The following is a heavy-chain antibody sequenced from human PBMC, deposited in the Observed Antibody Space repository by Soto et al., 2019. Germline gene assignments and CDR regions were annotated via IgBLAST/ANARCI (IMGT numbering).Heavy chain of an antibody. CDR2: ISAYNGNT. D-gene: IGHD3-10*01. CDR1: GYTFTSYG. J-gene: IGHJ6*03. CDR3: ARGPSGTDYYYYYMDV. Sequence: ASVKVSCKASGYTFTSYGISGVRQAPGQGLEWMGWISAYNGNTNYAQKLQGRVTMTTDTSTSTAYMELRSLRSDDTAVYYCARGPSGTDYYYYYMDVWGKGTTVTVSS. V-gene: IGHV1-18*01.